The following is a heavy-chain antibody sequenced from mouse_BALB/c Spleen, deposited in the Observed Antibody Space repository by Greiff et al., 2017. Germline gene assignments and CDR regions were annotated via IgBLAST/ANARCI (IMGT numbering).Heavy chain of an antibody. D-gene: IGHD1-1*01. Sequence: EVQLQQSGPELVKPGASVKISCKTSGYTFTEYTMHWVKQSHGKSLEWIGRVNPNNGGTSYNQKFKGKAILTVDKSSSTAYMELRSLTSEDSAVYYCASGSPWFAYWGQGTLVTVSA. CDR2: VNPNNGGT. J-gene: IGHJ3*01. V-gene: IGHV1-18*01. CDR3: ASGSPWFAY. CDR1: GYTFTEYT.